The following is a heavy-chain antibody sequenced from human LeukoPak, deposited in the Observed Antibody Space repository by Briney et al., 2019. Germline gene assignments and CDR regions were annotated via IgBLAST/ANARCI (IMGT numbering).Heavy chain of an antibody. V-gene: IGHV4-61*01. CDR1: GGSVSSGSYY. D-gene: IGHD2-2*01. CDR3: AREYQLLWAGYFDL. CDR2: IYYSGST. Sequence: TSETLSLTCTVSGGSVSSGSYYWSWIRQPPGKGLEWIGYIYYSGSTNYNPSLKSRVTISVGTSKNQFSLKLSSVTAADTAVYYCAREYQLLWAGYFDLWGRGTLVTVSS. J-gene: IGHJ2*01.